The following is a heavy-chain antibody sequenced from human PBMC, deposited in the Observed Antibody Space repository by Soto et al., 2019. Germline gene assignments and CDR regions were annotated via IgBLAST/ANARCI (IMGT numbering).Heavy chain of an antibody. CDR2: IYYSGST. V-gene: IGHV4-39*01. Sequence: QLQLQESGPGLVKPSETLSLTCTVSGGSISSSSYYWGWIRQPPGKGLEWIGSIYYSGSTYYNPSLKRRVTISVDTSKNQFSLKLSSVTAADTAVYYCARHLRKIRGVVPAPGFDPWGQGTLVTVSS. J-gene: IGHJ5*02. CDR3: ARHLRKIRGVVPAPGFDP. CDR1: GGSISSSSYY. D-gene: IGHD2-2*01.